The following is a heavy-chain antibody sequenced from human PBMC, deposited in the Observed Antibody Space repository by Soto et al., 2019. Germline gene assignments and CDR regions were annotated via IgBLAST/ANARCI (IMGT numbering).Heavy chain of an antibody. J-gene: IGHJ4*02. V-gene: IGHV3-23*01. CDR3: AKDPSAGYADF. CDR1: GFAFGGYA. D-gene: IGHD3-9*01. Sequence: EVHLLESGGELVQPGGSLRLSCAASGFAFGGYAMAWVRQAPGKGLEWVSTSSNPGHRHYADFVAGRFTISRDDSKDTLFLQMNSLRADDTAIYYCAKDPSAGYADFWGQGTLVTVSS. CDR2: SSNPGHR.